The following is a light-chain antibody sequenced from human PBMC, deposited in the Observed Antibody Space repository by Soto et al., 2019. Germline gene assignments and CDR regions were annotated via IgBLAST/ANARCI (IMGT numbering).Light chain of an antibody. V-gene: IGKV1-39*01. CDR3: QQSYSPPPVT. J-gene: IGKJ5*01. Sequence: IQMTQYPSSLSASVGDRVTITCRASQSINRFLNWYQQKPGKAPKLLNYAAASLQSGVPSRFSGSGSGTDFTLTISSLQPEDFATYYCQQSYSPPPVTFGQGTRLEIK. CDR2: AAA. CDR1: QSINRF.